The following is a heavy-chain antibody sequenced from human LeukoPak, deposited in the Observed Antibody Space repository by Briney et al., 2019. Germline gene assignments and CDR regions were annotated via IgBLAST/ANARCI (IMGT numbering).Heavy chain of an antibody. CDR1: GGSISSLY. J-gene: IGHJ4*02. CDR2: VHHSGST. V-gene: IGHV4-59*11. CDR3: ARGYYDNSGYSNPFDY. D-gene: IGHD3-22*01. Sequence: SETLSLTCTVSGGSISSLYWSWLRQPPGKGLEWIGYVHHSGSTNYNPSLKSRVTISIDTSKNQFSLKLSPVTAADTAVYYCARGYYDNSGYSNPFDYWGQGTLVTVSS.